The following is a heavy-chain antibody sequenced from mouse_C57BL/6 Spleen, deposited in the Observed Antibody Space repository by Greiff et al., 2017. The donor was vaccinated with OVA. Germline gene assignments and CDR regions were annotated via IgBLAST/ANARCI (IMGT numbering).Heavy chain of an antibody. Sequence: VKLMESGAELVRPGTSVKVSCKASGYAFTNYLIEWVKQRPGQGLEWIGVINPGSGGTNYNEKFKGKATLTADKSSSTAYMQLSSLTSEDSAVYFCARSGGNYAMDYWGQGTSVTVSS. V-gene: IGHV1-54*01. J-gene: IGHJ4*01. CDR1: GYAFTNYL. D-gene: IGHD3-1*01. CDR3: ARSGGNYAMDY. CDR2: INPGSGGT.